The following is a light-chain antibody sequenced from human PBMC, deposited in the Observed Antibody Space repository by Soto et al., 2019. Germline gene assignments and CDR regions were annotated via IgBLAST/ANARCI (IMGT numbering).Light chain of an antibody. CDR3: QQYGTSPIT. CDR1: ESVSSN. CDR2: GAS. V-gene: IGKV3-15*01. J-gene: IGKJ5*01. Sequence: VMTQSPDTLSVSPGERGTLSCRASESVSSNVAWYQQRPGQAPRLLIYGASTRATDTPVRFSGSGSGTEFTLTISSLQPDDFAVYYCQQYGTSPITFGQGTRLEIK.